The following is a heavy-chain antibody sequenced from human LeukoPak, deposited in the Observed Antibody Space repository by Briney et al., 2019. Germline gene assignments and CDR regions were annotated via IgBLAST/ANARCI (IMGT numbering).Heavy chain of an antibody. V-gene: IGHV3-7*03. D-gene: IGHD2-2*01. CDR3: ARLVVPPGNRGWYYEH. CDR1: GFIFSNYW. Sequence: GGSLRLSCAASGFIFSNYWMAWVRQGPGEGPEWVANINQRGSEKYYVDSVRGRFTISRDNAKNSLDLQMNSLRVEDTAIYYCARLVVPPGNRGWYYEHWGQGTLVTVSS. CDR2: INQRGSEK. J-gene: IGHJ4*02.